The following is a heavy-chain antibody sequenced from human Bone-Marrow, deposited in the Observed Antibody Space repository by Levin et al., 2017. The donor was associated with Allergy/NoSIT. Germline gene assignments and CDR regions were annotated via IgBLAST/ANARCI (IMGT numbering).Heavy chain of an antibody. CDR3: GRGGSPYYYDYYMDV. J-gene: IGHJ6*03. CDR2: ISYDGSNK. Sequence: GGSLRLSCAASGFTFSSYGMHWVRQAPGKGLEWVAVISYDGSNKYYADSVKGRFTISRDNSKNTLYLQMNSLRAEDTAVYYCGRGGSPYYYDYYMDVWGKGTTVTVSS. CDR1: GFTFSSYG. V-gene: IGHV3-30*03.